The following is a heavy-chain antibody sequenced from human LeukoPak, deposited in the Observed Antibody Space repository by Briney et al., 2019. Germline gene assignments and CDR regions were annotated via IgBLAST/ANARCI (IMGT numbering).Heavy chain of an antibody. CDR1: GYTFTGYY. V-gene: IGHV1-2*02. D-gene: IGHD6-19*01. CDR2: INPNSGGT. Sequence: ASVTVSCKASGYTFTGYYMHWVRQAPGQGREWMGWINPNSGGTNYAQKFQGRVTMTRDTSISTAYMELSRLRSDDTAVYYCARGSIAVAVFRFDPWGQGTLVTVSS. CDR3: ARGSIAVAVFRFDP. J-gene: IGHJ5*02.